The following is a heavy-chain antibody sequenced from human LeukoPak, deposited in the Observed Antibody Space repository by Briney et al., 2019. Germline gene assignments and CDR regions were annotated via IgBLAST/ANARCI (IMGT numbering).Heavy chain of an antibody. D-gene: IGHD2-15*01. J-gene: IGHJ4*02. CDR1: GFTFSSYS. Sequence: GGSLRLSCAASGFTFSSYSMNWVRQAPGKGLEWISYISSSSSIIYYADSVKGRFTISRDNAKKSLYLQMNSLRDEDTAAYYCARAIGDYAEFWGQGTLVTVSS. CDR3: ARAIGDYAEF. V-gene: IGHV3-48*02. CDR2: ISSSSSII.